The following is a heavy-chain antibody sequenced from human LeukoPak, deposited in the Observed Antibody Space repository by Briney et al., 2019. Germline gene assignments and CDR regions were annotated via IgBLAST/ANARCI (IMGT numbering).Heavy chain of an antibody. CDR1: GGSVSSYNYY. Sequence: SETLSLTCTVSGGSVSSYNYYWGWIRQPPGKGLEWIGSIYYSGSTYYNPSLKSRVTISVDTSKNQFSLKLSSVTAADTAVYYCARRAYCGGDCYNFDYWGQGTLVTVSS. V-gene: IGHV4-39*01. D-gene: IGHD2-21*02. CDR2: IYYSGST. CDR3: ARRAYCGGDCYNFDY. J-gene: IGHJ4*02.